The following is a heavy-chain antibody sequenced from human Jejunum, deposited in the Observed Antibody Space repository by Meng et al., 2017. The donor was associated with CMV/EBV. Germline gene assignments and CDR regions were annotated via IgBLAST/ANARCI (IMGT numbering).Heavy chain of an antibody. CDR1: GVSINTYY. CDR3: ARHSSYHFDY. V-gene: IGHV4-59*08. CDR2: FYYSGST. D-gene: IGHD3-16*02. J-gene: IGHJ4*02. Sequence: QVQLQESGPGLVKPSETLSLTCTVSGVSINTYYWSWIRKPPGKGLEWIGYFYYSGSTKYNPSLKSRVTISGGTSKNQLSLSLNSVTASDTALYYCARHSSYHFDYWGQGTLVTVSS.